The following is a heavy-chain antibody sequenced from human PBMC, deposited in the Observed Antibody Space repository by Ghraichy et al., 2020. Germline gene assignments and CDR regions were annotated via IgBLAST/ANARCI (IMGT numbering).Heavy chain of an antibody. V-gene: IGHV3-15*01. CDR1: GFTFSNAW. CDR3: TTDITYYDFWSGYPKPY. Sequence: GESLNISCAASGFTFSNAWMSWVRQAPGKGLEWVGRIKSKTDGGTTDYATPVKGRFTISRDDSKNTLYLQMNSLKTEDTAVYYCTTDITYYDFWSGYPKPYWGQETLVTVSS. D-gene: IGHD3-3*01. CDR2: IKSKTDGGTT. J-gene: IGHJ4*02.